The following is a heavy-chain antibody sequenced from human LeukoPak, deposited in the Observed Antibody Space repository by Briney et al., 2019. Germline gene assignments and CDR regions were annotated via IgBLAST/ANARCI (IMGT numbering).Heavy chain of an antibody. CDR3: ARGRQDVNMILVVMAGVSYYLDV. CDR2: MSPSGSS. Sequence: SETLSLTCAVYGGSFSDYYWTWIRQTPGKGLEWIGEMSPSGSSNYNPSIKSRVTISVDTFKNQFSLKLRSVTAADTAVYYCARGRQDVNMILVVMAGVSYYLDVWSKGTTVTVS. J-gene: IGHJ6*03. CDR1: GGSFSDYY. D-gene: IGHD3-22*01. V-gene: IGHV4-34*01.